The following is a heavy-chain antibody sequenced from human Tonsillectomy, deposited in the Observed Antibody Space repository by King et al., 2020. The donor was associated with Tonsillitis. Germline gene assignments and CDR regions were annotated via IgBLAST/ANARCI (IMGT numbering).Heavy chain of an antibody. J-gene: IGHJ2*01. CDR2: IYPGDSDT. CDR1: GYSFTSYW. Sequence: VQLVESGAEVKKPGESLKISCKGSGYSFTSYWIGWVRQMPGKGLEWMGIIYPGDSDTRYSPSFQGQVTISTDKSLSTAYLQWSSLQASDTAMYYCARHTYGRWLTDWYFDLWAVAPWSLSPQ. V-gene: IGHV5-51*01. D-gene: IGHD3-22*01. CDR3: ARHTYGRWLTDWYFDL.